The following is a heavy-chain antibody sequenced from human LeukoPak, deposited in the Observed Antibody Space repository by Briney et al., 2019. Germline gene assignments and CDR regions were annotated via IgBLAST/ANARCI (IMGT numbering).Heavy chain of an antibody. V-gene: IGHV2-5*04. CDR2: IYWDEDK. Sequence: SGPTLAIPTQTLTLTYTFSEFSLSTSGVGVGWIRLPSGKALECIALIYWDEDKRYSPSLKSRLAVTWNTSKNQVVLTNTNMDPVGTGTYYCVYWTSVTTCCDYWGQGTLVAVSS. CDR3: VYWTSVTTCCDY. D-gene: IGHD4-17*01. J-gene: IGHJ4*01. CDR1: EFSLSTSGVG.